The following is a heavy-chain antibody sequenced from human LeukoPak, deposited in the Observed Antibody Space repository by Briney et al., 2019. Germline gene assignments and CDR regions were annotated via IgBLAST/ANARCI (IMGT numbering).Heavy chain of an antibody. J-gene: IGHJ4*02. CDR3: ARGTRGSDSSFDF. D-gene: IGHD1-1*01. CDR1: GGSIGRSY. CDR2: IYRSGST. Sequence: PSETLSLTCTVSGGSIGRSYWSWIRQSAGKGLEWIGRIYRSGSTNYNPSLKSRVTMSVDTSRNQFSLKVDSVTAADTAVYYCARGTRGSDSSFDFWGQGTLVTVSS. V-gene: IGHV4-4*07.